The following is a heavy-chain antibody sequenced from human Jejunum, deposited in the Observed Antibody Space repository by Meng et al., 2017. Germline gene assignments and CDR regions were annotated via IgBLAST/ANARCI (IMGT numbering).Heavy chain of an antibody. Sequence: QGQLRGSGPGLVHPSGTLSLTCAVYGGSISSSSWWSWVRQPPGKGLEWIGEISLSGSPSYNPSLRTRVTISIDTSRNQFSLSLSSVTAADTAVYYCARHGAAPYFDDWGQGSLVTVSS. V-gene: IGHV4-4*02. CDR1: GGSISSSSW. J-gene: IGHJ4*02. CDR3: ARHGAAPYFDD. D-gene: IGHD2-15*01. CDR2: ISLSGSP.